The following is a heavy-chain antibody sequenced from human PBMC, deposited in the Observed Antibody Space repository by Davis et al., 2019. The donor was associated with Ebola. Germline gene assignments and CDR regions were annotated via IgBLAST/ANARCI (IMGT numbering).Heavy chain of an antibody. CDR2: IIPILGIA. D-gene: IGHD3-10*01. Sequence: SVKVSCKASGGTFSSYTISWVRQAPGQGLEWMGRIIPILGIANYAQKFQGRVTITADKSTSTAYMELSSLRSEDTAVYYCAREDVVWFGDGYWGPGSLVTVSS. CDR1: GGTFSSYT. V-gene: IGHV1-69*04. CDR3: AREDVVWFGDGY. J-gene: IGHJ4*02.